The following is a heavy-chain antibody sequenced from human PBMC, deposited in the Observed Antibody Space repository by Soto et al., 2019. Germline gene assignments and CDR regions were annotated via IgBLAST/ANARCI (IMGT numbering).Heavy chain of an antibody. CDR2: IYYSGST. CDR3: ARFRDFGVTNWFDP. V-gene: IGHV4-59*01. Sequence: SETLSLTCTVSGGSISSYYWSWIRQPPGKGLEWIGYIYYSGSTNYNPSLKSRVTISVDTSKNQFSLKLSSVTAADTAVYYCARFRDFGVTNWFDPWGQGTLVTVSS. J-gene: IGHJ5*02. D-gene: IGHD3-3*01. CDR1: GGSISSYY.